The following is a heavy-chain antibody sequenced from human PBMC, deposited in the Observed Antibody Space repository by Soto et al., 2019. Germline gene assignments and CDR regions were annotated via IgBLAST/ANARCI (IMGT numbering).Heavy chain of an antibody. CDR1: GGTFSRHA. D-gene: IGHD3-22*01. CDR3: ARGWGYDSNDYYYAY. Sequence: QVQLVQSGAEVRNPGSSVKVSCKASGGTFSRHAISWVRQAPGQGLEWMGGIIPIFGTANHAQKFQGRVTIIADESTSTVYMELSSLISEDTAMYYCARGWGYDSNDYYYAYWGQGTLVIVSS. CDR2: IIPIFGTA. V-gene: IGHV1-69*01. J-gene: IGHJ4*02.